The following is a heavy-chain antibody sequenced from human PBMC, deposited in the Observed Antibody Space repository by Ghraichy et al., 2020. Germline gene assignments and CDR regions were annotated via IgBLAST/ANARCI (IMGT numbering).Heavy chain of an antibody. D-gene: IGHD6-19*01. CDR3: ASAHNSAWHNFAY. V-gene: IGHV3-30-3*01. CDR2: VSYVGTNK. CDR1: GFTFTNYA. J-gene: IGHJ4*02. Sequence: GGSLRLSCAASGFTFTNYAMHWVRQAPGKGLEWVAIVSYVGTNKFYADSVKGRFTISRDNSKNTLYLEMNSPRVEDTAMYYCASAHNSAWHNFAYWGQGTLVTVSS.